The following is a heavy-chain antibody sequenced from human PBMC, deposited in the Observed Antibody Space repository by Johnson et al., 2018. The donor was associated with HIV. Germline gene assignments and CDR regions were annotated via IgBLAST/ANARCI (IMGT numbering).Heavy chain of an antibody. CDR2: INWNGGST. D-gene: IGHD3-22*01. J-gene: IGHJ3*02. CDR3: ARVTSFYYDSGGYYVDAFDI. CDR1: GFTLDDHG. V-gene: IGHV3-20*04. Sequence: VQLVESGGGVVRPGGSLRLSCAASGFTLDDHGMTWVRQAPGKGLEWVSGINWNGGSTRYADAVKGRFTLSRDNAKNSLYLEMYSLRAEEAALYYCARVTSFYYDSGGYYVDAFDIWGQGTMVTVSS.